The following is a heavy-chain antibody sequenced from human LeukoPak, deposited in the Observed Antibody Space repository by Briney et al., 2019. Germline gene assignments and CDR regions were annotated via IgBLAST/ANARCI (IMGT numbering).Heavy chain of an antibody. CDR3: TGRAYGY. D-gene: IGHD2-8*01. CDR2: IKSKTDGGTT. Sequence: SCKASGYTFTGYYMHWVRQAPGKGLEWVGRIKSKTDGGTTDYAAPVKGRFTISRDDSKNTVYLQMNSLKSEDTAVYYCTGRAYGYWGQGTLVTVAS. J-gene: IGHJ4*02. CDR1: GYTFTGYY. V-gene: IGHV3-15*01.